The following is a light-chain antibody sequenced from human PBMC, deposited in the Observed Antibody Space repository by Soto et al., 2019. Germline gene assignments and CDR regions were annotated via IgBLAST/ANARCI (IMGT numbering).Light chain of an antibody. V-gene: IGKV3-11*01. CDR1: QSVGSD. CDR2: EAS. Sequence: EIVLTQSPATLSSSPGGRATLSCRASQSVGSDLVWYQQRPGQSPRLLLDEASTRATGITSRFSGSGSGTDFTLTISSLEPEDFSVYYCQQRSICPLTFGPGTKVEIK. CDR3: QQRSICPLT. J-gene: IGKJ3*01.